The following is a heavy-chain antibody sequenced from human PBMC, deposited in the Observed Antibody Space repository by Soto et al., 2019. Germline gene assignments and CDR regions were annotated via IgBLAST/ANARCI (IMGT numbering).Heavy chain of an antibody. D-gene: IGHD4-17*01. J-gene: IGHJ4*02. V-gene: IGHV1-18*01. CDR3: ARGADPYGDYFDY. CDR1: AYTFTSYG. Sequence: ASVKVSGNASAYTFTSYGISCARQAPGQGLEWMGWISAYNGNTNYAQKLQGRVTMTTDTSTSTAYMELRSLRSDDTAVYYCARGADPYGDYFDYWGQRILLTVSS. CDR2: ISAYNGNT.